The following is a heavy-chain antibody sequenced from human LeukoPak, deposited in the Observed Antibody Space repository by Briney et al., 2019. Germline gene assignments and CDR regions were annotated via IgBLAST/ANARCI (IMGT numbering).Heavy chain of an antibody. CDR2: ICYSGST. D-gene: IGHD1-1*01. J-gene: IGHJ3*02. CDR3: ARKYNWRTGGAFDI. Sequence: PSETLSLTCTVSGGSISSYYWSWIRQPPGRGLEWIGYICYSGSTNYNPSLKSRVTISVDTSKNQFSLKLSSVTAADTAVYYCARKYNWRTGGAFDIWGQGTMVTVSS. V-gene: IGHV4-59*01. CDR1: GGSISSYY.